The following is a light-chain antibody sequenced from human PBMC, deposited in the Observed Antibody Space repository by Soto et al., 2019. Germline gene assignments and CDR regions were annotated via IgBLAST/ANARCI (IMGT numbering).Light chain of an antibody. CDR3: CSYAGSSTYI. CDR1: SRGMGGHSL. Sequence: QSALTQSASVSGSPGQSITISCTGTSRGMGGHSLVSWFQQHPGKAPKLIIYEGDKRPSGVSNRFSGSESGYTASLTISGLQAEDEADYHCCSYAGSSTYIFGPGTKVTVL. V-gene: IGLV2-23*01. CDR2: EGD. J-gene: IGLJ1*01.